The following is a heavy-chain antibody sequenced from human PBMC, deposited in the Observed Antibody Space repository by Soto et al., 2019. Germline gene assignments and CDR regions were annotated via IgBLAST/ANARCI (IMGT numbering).Heavy chain of an antibody. V-gene: IGHV1-69*02. J-gene: IGHJ3*02. CDR1: GGTFSSYT. Sequence: QVQLVQSGAEVKKPGSSVKVSCKASGGTFSSYTIRWVRQAPGQGLEWMGRIIPILGIANYAQKFQGRVTITADKSTCTAYMELISLRAEDTAVYYFASLNEYSSASDDFCIWVKGTIVTVSS. D-gene: IGHD6-6*01. CDR2: IIPILGIA. CDR3: ASLNEYSSASDDFCI.